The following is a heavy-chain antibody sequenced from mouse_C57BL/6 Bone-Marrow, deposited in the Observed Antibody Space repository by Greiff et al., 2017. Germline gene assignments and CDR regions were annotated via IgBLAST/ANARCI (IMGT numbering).Heavy chain of an antibody. D-gene: IGHD1-1*01. CDR3: ARWYYGSSHYFDY. V-gene: IGHV1-4*01. J-gene: IGHJ2*01. CDR2: INPSSGYT. Sequence: VKLQESGAELARPGASVKMSCKASGYTFTSYTMHWVKQRPGQGLEWIGYINPSSGYTKYNQKFKDKATLTADKSSSTAYMQLSSLTSEDSAVYYCARWYYGSSHYFDYWGQGTTLTVSS. CDR1: GYTFTSYT.